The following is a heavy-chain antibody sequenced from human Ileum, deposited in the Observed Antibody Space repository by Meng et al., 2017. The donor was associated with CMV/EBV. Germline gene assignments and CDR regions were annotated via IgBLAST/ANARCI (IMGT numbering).Heavy chain of an antibody. CDR1: GYVFANDL. CDR3: ARHGYYSTGWSF. Sequence: QVHMVQSGPEVRKPGASIKVSCKTSGYVFANDLISWVRQASGQGLECMGWVNPNNGDTKYAQKFQGRVAMTTDTSTSTAYMELRSLTSDDTAVYYCARHGYYSTGWSFWGQGTLVTVSS. V-gene: IGHV1-18*04. D-gene: IGHD6-19*01. CDR2: VNPNNGDT. J-gene: IGHJ4*02.